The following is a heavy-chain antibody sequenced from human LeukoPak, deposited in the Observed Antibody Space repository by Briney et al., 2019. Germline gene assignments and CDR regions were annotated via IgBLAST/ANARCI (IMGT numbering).Heavy chain of an antibody. CDR1: GYTFTGYY. CDR3: ARDLRTVTYKGDY. V-gene: IGHV1-2*06. D-gene: IGHD4-17*01. Sequence: GASVKVSCKASGYTFTGYYMHWVRQAPGQGLEWMGRINPNSGGTNYAQKFQGRVTMTRDTSISTAYMELSRLRSDDTAVYYCARDLRTVTYKGDYWGQGTLVTVSS. J-gene: IGHJ4*02. CDR2: INPNSGGT.